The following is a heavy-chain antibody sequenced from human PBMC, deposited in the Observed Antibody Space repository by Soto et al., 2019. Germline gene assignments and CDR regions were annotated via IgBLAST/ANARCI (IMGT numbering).Heavy chain of an antibody. J-gene: IGHJ6*02. CDR2: IIPILGIA. Sequence: ASVKVSCKASGGTFSSYTISWVRQAPGQGLEWMGRIIPILGIANYAQKFQGRVTITADKSTSTAYMELRSLRSDDTAVYYCARDYDILTGPTYYYYGMDVWGQGTTVTVSS. CDR1: GGTFSSYT. D-gene: IGHD3-9*01. CDR3: ARDYDILTGPTYYYYGMDV. V-gene: IGHV1-69*02.